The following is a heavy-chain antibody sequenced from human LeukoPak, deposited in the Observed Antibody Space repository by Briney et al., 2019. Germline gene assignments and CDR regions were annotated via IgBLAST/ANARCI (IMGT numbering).Heavy chain of an antibody. CDR2: IYPGDSDT. CDR1: GYSFTNYW. D-gene: IGHD3-10*01. Sequence: GESLKISCKASGYSFTNYWIGWVRQMPGKGLEWMGIIYPGDSDTRYGPSFQGQVTISADKSITTAYLQWSSLKASDTAMYYCARSGASAFRSIDYWGQGTLVTVSP. V-gene: IGHV5-51*01. CDR3: ARSGASAFRSIDY. J-gene: IGHJ4*02.